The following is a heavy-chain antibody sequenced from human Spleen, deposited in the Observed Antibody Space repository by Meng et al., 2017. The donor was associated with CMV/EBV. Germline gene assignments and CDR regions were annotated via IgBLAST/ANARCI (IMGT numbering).Heavy chain of an antibody. Sequence: GGSLRLSCAASGFTFSSYSMNWVRQAPGKGLEWVSSISSSSSYIYYADSVKGRFTISRDNAKNSLYLQMNSLRAEDTAVYYCARWVDYDLWSGNSYYFDFWGPGTLVTVSS. CDR1: GFTFSSYS. J-gene: IGHJ4*02. V-gene: IGHV3-21*01. D-gene: IGHD3-3*01. CDR3: ARWVDYDLWSGNSYYFDF. CDR2: ISSSSSYI.